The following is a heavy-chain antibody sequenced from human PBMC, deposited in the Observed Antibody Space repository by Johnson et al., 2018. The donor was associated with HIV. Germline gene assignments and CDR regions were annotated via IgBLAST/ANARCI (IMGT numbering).Heavy chain of an antibody. CDR3: ARDWDAYGAFDI. CDR1: GFTFSSYA. CDR2: ISGSGGST. J-gene: IGHJ3*02. Sequence: VQLVESGGGLVQPGGSLRLSCAASGFTFSSYAMSWVRQAPGKGLEWVSAISGSGGSTYYADSVKGRFTISRDNSKNTLYLQMNTLRAADTAVYYCARDWDAYGAFDIWGQGTMVTVSS. V-gene: IGHV3-23*04. D-gene: IGHD1-26*01.